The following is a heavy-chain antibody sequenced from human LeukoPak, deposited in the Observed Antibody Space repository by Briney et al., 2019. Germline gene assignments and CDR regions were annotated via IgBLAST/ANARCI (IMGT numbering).Heavy chain of an antibody. CDR1: GFTFSSYW. D-gene: IGHD1-26*01. Sequence: GGSLRLSCAVSGFTFSSYWMHWVRQAPGKGLVWVSRINSDGSSTSYADSVKGRFTISRDNAKNTLYLQMNSLRAEDTAVYYCARVPAYYDYYYYGMDVWGQGTTVTVSS. V-gene: IGHV3-74*01. CDR2: INSDGSST. CDR3: ARVPAYYDYYYYGMDV. J-gene: IGHJ6*02.